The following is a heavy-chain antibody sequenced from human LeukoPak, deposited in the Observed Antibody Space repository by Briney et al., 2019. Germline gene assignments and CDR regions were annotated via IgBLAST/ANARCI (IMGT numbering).Heavy chain of an antibody. Sequence: EESLKISCKGSGYSFTSYWIGWVRQMPGKGLEWMGIIYPGDSDTRYSPSFQGQVTISADKSISTAYLQWSSLKASDTAMYYCARQVTSYNWFDPWGQEPWSPSPQ. J-gene: IGHJ5*02. D-gene: IGHD4-11*01. CDR2: IYPGDSDT. V-gene: IGHV5-51*01. CDR3: ARQVTSYNWFDP. CDR1: GYSFTSYW.